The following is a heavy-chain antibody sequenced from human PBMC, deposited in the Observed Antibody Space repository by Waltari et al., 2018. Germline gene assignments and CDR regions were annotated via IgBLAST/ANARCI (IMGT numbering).Heavy chain of an antibody. Sequence: GFTFSSYGMHWVRQAPGKGLEWVAVIWYDGSNKYYADSVKGRFTISRDNSKNTLYLQMNSLRAEDTAMYYCAKGQRSSGWPTDLDYWGQGTLVTVSS. CDR1: GFTFSSYG. V-gene: IGHV3-33*06. CDR3: AKGQRSSGWPTDLDY. CDR2: IWYDGSNK. J-gene: IGHJ4*02. D-gene: IGHD6-19*01.